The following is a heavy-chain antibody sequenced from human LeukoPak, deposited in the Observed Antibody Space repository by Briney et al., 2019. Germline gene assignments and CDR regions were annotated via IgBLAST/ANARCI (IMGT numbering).Heavy chain of an antibody. Sequence: GGSLRLSCAASGFTFSSYGMHWVRQAPGKGLEWVAVISYDGSNKYYADSVKGRFTISRDNSKNTLYLQMNSLRAEDTAVYYCAKRTVQLDYWGQGTLVTVSS. CDR3: AKRTVQLDY. V-gene: IGHV3-30*18. D-gene: IGHD4-11*01. J-gene: IGHJ4*02. CDR2: ISYDGSNK. CDR1: GFTFSSYG.